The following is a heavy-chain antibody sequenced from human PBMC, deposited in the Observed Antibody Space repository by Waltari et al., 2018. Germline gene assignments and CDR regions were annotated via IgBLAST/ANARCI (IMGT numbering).Heavy chain of an antibody. CDR3: ARVFKQKLYFDY. Sequence: EVQLVESGGGSVPPGGSLSLSCAASDFIFSTYEMNWFRQAPGKGLEWISYISSSGMTTYYADSVKGRFTISRDNAKNSLYLQMDSLTAEDTAVYYCARVFKQKLYFDYWGQGTLVTVSS. V-gene: IGHV3-48*03. J-gene: IGHJ4*02. CDR2: ISSSGMTT. CDR1: DFIFSTYE.